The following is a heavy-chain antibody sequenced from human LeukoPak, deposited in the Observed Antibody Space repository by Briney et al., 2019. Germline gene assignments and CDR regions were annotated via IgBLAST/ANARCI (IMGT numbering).Heavy chain of an antibody. CDR3: ARGPRQYQLLYPYYFDY. D-gene: IGHD2-2*02. Sequence: SETLSLTCTVSGGSISSSSYYWGWIRQPPGKGLEWIGSIYYSGSTYYNPSLKSRVTISVDTSKNQFSLKLSSVTAADTAVYYCARGPRQYQLLYPYYFDYWGQGTLVTVSS. CDR2: IYYSGST. V-gene: IGHV4-39*07. J-gene: IGHJ4*02. CDR1: GGSISSSSYY.